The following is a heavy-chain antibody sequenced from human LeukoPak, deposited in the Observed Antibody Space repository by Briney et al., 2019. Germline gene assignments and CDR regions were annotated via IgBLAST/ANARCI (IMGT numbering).Heavy chain of an antibody. CDR1: GFTFDDYA. D-gene: IGHD2-21*01. CDR3: TKPAQSVALFDDY. J-gene: IGHJ4*02. CDR2: ISGDGGST. Sequence: PGGSLRLSCAASGFTFDDYAMHWVRQAPGKGLELVSLISGDGGSTYYADSVKGRFTISRDNSRNSLYLQMNSLRTEDTALYYCTKPAQSVALFDDYWGQGTLVTVSS. V-gene: IGHV3-43*02.